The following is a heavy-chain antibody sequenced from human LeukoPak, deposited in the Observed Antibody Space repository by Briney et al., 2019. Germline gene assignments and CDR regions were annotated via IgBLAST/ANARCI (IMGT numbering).Heavy chain of an antibody. CDR2: MSLDGSSI. D-gene: IGHD3-9*01. V-gene: IGHV3-30*15. CDR1: GFAFDTQA. Sequence: GGSLRLSCVASGFAFDTQAMHWVRQAPGKGLEWLAVMSLDGSSIYYADSVRGRFTISRDNSKNTLFLQMSSPRVEDTAVYYCARDHGKLRYLDLWGQGTLLTVSS. J-gene: IGHJ4*02. CDR3: ARDHGKLRYLDL.